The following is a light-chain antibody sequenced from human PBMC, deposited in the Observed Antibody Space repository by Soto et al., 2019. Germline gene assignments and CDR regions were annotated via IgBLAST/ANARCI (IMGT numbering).Light chain of an antibody. CDR3: QQYNFWPLT. CDR1: QFITGN. Sequence: EVVMTQSPVTLSVSPGERVVLFCRASQFITGNLAWYQRKPGQGPRLLIYGASTRATGIPARFSGSWSGTEFTLTISRLQSEDLGFYYCQQYNFWPLTFPGGTKVEIK. V-gene: IGKV3-15*01. CDR2: GAS. J-gene: IGKJ4*01.